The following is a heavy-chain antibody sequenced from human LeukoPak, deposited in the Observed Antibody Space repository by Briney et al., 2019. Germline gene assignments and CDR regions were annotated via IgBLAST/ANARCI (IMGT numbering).Heavy chain of an antibody. CDR2: ISGVGDAT. V-gene: IGHV3-23*01. CDR3: ARDDYGDY. J-gene: IGHJ4*02. CDR1: DFSFITYA. Sequence: GGSLRLSCAASDFSFITYAMSWVRQAPGKGLEWVSTISGVGDATYYADSVKGRFTISRDNSKNTLYLQMNSLRPEDAAVYYCARDDYGDYWGQGTLVTVSS.